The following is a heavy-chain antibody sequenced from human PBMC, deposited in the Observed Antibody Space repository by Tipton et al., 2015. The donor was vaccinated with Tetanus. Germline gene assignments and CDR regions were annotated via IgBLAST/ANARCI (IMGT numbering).Heavy chain of an antibody. CDR1: GDSVSGYY. D-gene: IGHD2-8*02. V-gene: IGHV4-59*02. CDR2: VYYTGDT. J-gene: IGHJ1*01. Sequence: LRLSCTVSGDSVSGYYWSWIRQPPGKGLEWVGYVYYTGDTNYNPSLKSRVTISMDRSENQISLKMTSVTAADTAVYYCAGVTAQRTELYFEHWGQGAQVTVSS. CDR3: AGVTAQRTELYFEH.